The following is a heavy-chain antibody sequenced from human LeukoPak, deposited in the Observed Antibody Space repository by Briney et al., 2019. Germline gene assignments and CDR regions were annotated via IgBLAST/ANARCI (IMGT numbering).Heavy chain of an antibody. CDR1: GFTFSSYG. V-gene: IGHV3-30*18. J-gene: IGHJ4*02. D-gene: IGHD3-10*01. Sequence: GALRLSCAASGFTFSSYGMHWVRQAPGKGLEWVAVISYDGSNKYYADSVKGRFTISRDNSKNTLYLQMNSLRAEDTAVYYCAKDRIYGSGSYDYWGQGTLVTVSS. CDR3: AKDRIYGSGSYDY. CDR2: ISYDGSNK.